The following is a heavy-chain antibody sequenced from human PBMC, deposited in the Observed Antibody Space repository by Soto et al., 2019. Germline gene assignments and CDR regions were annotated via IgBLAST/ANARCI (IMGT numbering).Heavy chain of an antibody. CDR2: ISGSGGST. D-gene: IGHD2-2*01. CDR3: AKDWIVVLSAAMPGTIPMYF. V-gene: IGHV3-23*01. CDR1: GFTFSSYA. Sequence: GGSLRLSCAASGFTFSSYAMNWVRQAPGKGLEWVSGISGSGGSTYYVDSVKGRFTISRDISKNTLFLQMNSLRAEDTAVYYCAKDWIVVLSAAMPGTIPMYFWGQGTTVTVSS. J-gene: IGHJ6*02.